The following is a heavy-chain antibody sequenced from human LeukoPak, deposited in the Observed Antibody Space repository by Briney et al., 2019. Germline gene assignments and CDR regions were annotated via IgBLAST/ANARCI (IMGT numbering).Heavy chain of an antibody. CDR3: ARDPGLYMVAHYYYYYMDV. CDR2: INPSGGST. Sequence: ASVKVSCKASGYTFTSYYMHWVRQAPGQGLEWMGIINPSGGSTSYAQKFQGRVTMTRDTSTSTVYMELSSLRSEDMAVYYCARDPGLYMVAHYYYYYMDVWGKGTTVTVSS. V-gene: IGHV1-46*01. CDR1: GYTFTSYY. J-gene: IGHJ6*03. D-gene: IGHD5-12*01.